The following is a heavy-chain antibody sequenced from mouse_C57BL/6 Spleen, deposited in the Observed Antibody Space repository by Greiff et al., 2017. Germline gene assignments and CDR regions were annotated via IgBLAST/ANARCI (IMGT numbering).Heavy chain of an antibody. CDR3: ARDSNFNYYAMDY. CDR2: IYPGDGDT. D-gene: IGHD2-5*01. J-gene: IGHJ4*01. Sequence: QVQLQQSGPELVKPGASVKISCKASGYAFSSSWMNWVKQRPGNGLEWIGRIYPGDGDTNYNGKFKGKATLTADKSSSTAYMQLSSLTSEDSAVYFCARDSNFNYYAMDYWGQGTSVTVST. V-gene: IGHV1-82*01. CDR1: GYAFSSSW.